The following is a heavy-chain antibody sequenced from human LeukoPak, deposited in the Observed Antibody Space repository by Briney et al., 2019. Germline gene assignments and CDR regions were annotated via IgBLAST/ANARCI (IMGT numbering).Heavy chain of an antibody. Sequence: SETLSLTCTVSGGSISGSSYYWGWIRQPPGKGLEWIGSIYRDGSTYYNPSLKSRVTISVDTSKSQFSLKLSSVTAADTAVCYCTRRAYCSGGTCYSDYWGQGTLVTVSS. CDR2: IYRDGST. D-gene: IGHD2-15*01. CDR1: GGSISGSSYY. CDR3: TRRAYCSGGTCYSDY. V-gene: IGHV4-39*01. J-gene: IGHJ4*02.